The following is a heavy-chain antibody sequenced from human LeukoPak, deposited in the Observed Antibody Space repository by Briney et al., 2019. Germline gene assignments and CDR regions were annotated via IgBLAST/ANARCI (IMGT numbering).Heavy chain of an antibody. D-gene: IGHD1-26*01. CDR3: ASGDVVGATSY. J-gene: IGHJ4*02. V-gene: IGHV4-30-2*03. Sequence: PSQTLSLTCAVSGGSISSGGHSWSWIRQPPGKGLEWIGNIYYSGSTYYNPSLKSRVTISVDTSKNQFSLKLSSVTAADTAVYYCASGDVVGATSYWGQGTLVTVSS. CDR2: IYYSGST. CDR1: GGSISSGGHS.